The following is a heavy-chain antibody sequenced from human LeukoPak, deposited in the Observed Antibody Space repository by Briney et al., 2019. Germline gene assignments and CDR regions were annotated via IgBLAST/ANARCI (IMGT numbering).Heavy chain of an antibody. J-gene: IGHJ4*02. CDR2: INPNSGGT. CDR3: ARADYDSSGYYYDY. V-gene: IGHV1-2*02. Sequence: GASVKVSCKASGYTFTGYYMHWVRQAPGQGLEWMGWINPNSGGTNYAQKFQGRVTMTRDTSISTAYMELSRLRSDDTAVYYCARADYDSSGYYYDYWGQGTLVTVSS. CDR1: GYTFTGYY. D-gene: IGHD3-22*01.